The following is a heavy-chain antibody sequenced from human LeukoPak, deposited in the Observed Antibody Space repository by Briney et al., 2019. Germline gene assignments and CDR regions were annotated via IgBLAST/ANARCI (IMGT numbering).Heavy chain of an antibody. D-gene: IGHD2-2*01. CDR1: GFTFSICA. J-gene: IGHJ4*02. Sequence: GPSLRLSSPASGFTFSICAMSWVRQAPGEGLEWVSSITGSGFDTYHADSVTGRFTISRDNSKTALFLQMNSLRAEDTAVYYCVKGSDAARPYYFDYWGQGTLVTVSS. CDR2: ITGSGFDT. CDR3: VKGSDAARPYYFDY. V-gene: IGHV3-23*01.